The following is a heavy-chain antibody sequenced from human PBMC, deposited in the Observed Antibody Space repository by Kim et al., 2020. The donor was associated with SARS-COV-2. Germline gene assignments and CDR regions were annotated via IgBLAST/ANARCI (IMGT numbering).Heavy chain of an antibody. CDR1: RFTFSDYA. CDR3: VKDLTYSYDL. V-gene: IGHV3-64D*06. CDR2: VSISGDKT. D-gene: IGHD5-18*01. J-gene: IGHJ5*02. Sequence: GGSLRFSCSASRFTFSDYAMHWVRQAPGRGLEPVATVSISGDKTYYGDSVKGRFTISRDNSKNTQHLQMSSLRADDTAIYYCVKDLTYSYDLWGQGTLVIVSS.